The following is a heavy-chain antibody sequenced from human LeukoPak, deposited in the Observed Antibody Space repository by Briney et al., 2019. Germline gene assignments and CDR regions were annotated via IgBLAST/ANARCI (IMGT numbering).Heavy chain of an antibody. CDR2: ISGSGGST. D-gene: IGHD3-22*01. CDR3: AKEPTHVTMIVHWFDP. J-gene: IGHJ5*02. Sequence: PGGSLRLSCAASGFTFSSYAMSWVRQAPGKGLEWVSAISGSGGSTYYADSVKGRFTISRDNSKNTLYLQMNSLRAEDTAVYYCAKEPTHVTMIVHWFDPWGQGTLVTVSS. CDR1: GFTFSSYA. V-gene: IGHV3-23*01.